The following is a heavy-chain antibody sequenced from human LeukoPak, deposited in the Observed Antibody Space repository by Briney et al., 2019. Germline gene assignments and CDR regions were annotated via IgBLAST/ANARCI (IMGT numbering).Heavy chain of an antibody. J-gene: IGHJ3*02. Sequence: PSETLSLTCTVSGSSISSGDYYWSWIRQPPGKGLEWIGYIYYSGSTYYNPSLKSRVTISVDTSKNQFSLKLSSVTAADTAVYYCARVNWNDAFDIWGQGTMVTVSS. V-gene: IGHV4-30-4*08. CDR1: GSSISSGDYY. CDR3: ARVNWNDAFDI. D-gene: IGHD1-1*01. CDR2: IYYSGST.